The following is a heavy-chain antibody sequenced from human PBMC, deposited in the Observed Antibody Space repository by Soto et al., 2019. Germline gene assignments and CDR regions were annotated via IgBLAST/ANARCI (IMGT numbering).Heavy chain of an antibody. CDR2: ISSSSSYI. V-gene: IGHV3-21*01. Sequence: PGGSLRLSCAASGFTFSSYSMNWVRQAPGKGLEWVSSISSSSSYIYYAASVKGRFTISRDNAKNSLYLQMNSLRAEDTAVYYCARVGLPENDYYDMDVWGQGTTVTVSS. CDR1: GFTFSSYS. CDR3: ARVGLPENDYYDMDV. D-gene: IGHD5-12*01. J-gene: IGHJ6*02.